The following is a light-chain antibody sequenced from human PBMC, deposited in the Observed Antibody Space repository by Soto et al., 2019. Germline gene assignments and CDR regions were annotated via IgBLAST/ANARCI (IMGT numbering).Light chain of an antibody. Sequence: EIVLTQSPATLSLSPGERATLSCRASQSVRSYLAWYQQKPGQAPRLLIYDASSRATGIPGRFSGSGSGTDFTLTISSQEPEDCAVYYCQQRNNWPWTFGQGTKVEIK. CDR3: QQRNNWPWT. V-gene: IGKV3-11*01. CDR2: DAS. CDR1: QSVRSY. J-gene: IGKJ1*01.